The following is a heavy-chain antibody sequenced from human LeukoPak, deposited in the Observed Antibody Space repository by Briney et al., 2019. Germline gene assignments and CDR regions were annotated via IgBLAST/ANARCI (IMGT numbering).Heavy chain of an antibody. CDR3: ARAPIVPTHKTPNFDY. Sequence: ASVKVSCKASGYTFTSYYIHWVRQVPGQGLEWMGIINPSDGSASYAQRFQGRVTMTRDMSPNTVCLELSSLRSEDTAVYYCARAPIVPTHKTPNFDYWGQGTLVTVSS. V-gene: IGHV1-46*01. J-gene: IGHJ4*02. CDR2: INPSDGSA. D-gene: IGHD5-12*01. CDR1: GYTFTSYY.